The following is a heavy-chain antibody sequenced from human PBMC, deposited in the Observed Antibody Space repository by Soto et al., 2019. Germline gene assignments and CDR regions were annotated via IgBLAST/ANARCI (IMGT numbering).Heavy chain of an antibody. CDR3: SRGRGWLRPYYYYYGMDV. V-gene: IGHV4-34*01. D-gene: IGHD5-12*01. J-gene: IGHJ6*02. CDR1: GGSISGYY. Sequence: SETLSLTCTVSGGSISGYYWSWIRQPPGKGLEWIGEINHSGSTNYNPSLKSRVTISVDTSKNQFSLKLSSVTAADTAVYYCSRGRGWLRPYYYYYGMDVWGQGTTVTVSS. CDR2: INHSGST.